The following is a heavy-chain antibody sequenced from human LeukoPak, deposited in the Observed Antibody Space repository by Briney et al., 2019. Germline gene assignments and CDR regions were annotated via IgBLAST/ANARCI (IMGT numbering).Heavy chain of an antibody. D-gene: IGHD5-18*01. CDR2: IIPIFGTA. Sequence: SVKVSCKASGGTFSSYAISWVRQAPGQGLEWMVGIIPIFGTANYAQKFQGRVTITADKSTSTAYMELRSLRSEDTAVYYCARDRVGYSYGPFAYWGQGTLVTVSS. J-gene: IGHJ4*02. CDR3: ARDRVGYSYGPFAY. V-gene: IGHV1-69*06. CDR1: GGTFSSYA.